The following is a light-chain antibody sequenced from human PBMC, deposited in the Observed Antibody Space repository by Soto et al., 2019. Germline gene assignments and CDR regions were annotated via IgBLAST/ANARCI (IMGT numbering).Light chain of an antibody. CDR3: QQYNSYSYT. V-gene: IGKV1-5*03. Sequence: DIQMTQSPSTLSASAGDRVTITCRASQTINSWLAWYQHKPGKAPKLLIYKASSLESGVPSRFSGSGSGTEFTLTISSLQPGDFETYYCQQYNSYSYTFGQGTKMEIK. J-gene: IGKJ2*01. CDR1: QTINSW. CDR2: KAS.